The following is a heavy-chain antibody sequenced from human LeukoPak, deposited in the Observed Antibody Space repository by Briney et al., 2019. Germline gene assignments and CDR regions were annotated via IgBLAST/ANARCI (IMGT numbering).Heavy chain of an antibody. CDR1: GGSISSGSYY. CDR2: IYTSGST. CDR3: AREAVNYYDSSGYYFFDY. D-gene: IGHD3-22*01. J-gene: IGHJ4*02. V-gene: IGHV4-61*02. Sequence: SETLSLTCTVSGGSISSGSYYWSWIRQPAGKGLEWIGRIYTSGSTNCNPSLKSRVTMSVDTSKNQFSLKLSSVTAADTAVYYCAREAVNYYDSSGYYFFDYWGQGTLVTVSS.